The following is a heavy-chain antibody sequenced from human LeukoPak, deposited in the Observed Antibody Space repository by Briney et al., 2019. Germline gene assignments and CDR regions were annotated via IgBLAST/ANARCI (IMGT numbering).Heavy chain of an antibody. Sequence: PGGSLRLSCAASGFTFSSYGMHWVRQAPGKGLEWVAVIWYDGSNKYYADSVKGRFTISRDNSKNTLYLQMNSLRAEDTAVYYCARVSGSGYYDFDYWGQGTLVTVSS. J-gene: IGHJ4*02. CDR2: IWYDGSNK. CDR3: ARVSGSGYYDFDY. CDR1: GFTFSSYG. V-gene: IGHV3-33*01. D-gene: IGHD3-22*01.